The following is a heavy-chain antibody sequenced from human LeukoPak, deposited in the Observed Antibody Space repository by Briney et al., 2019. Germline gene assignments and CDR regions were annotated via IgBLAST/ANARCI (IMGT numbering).Heavy chain of an antibody. V-gene: IGHV3-30*04. CDR2: ISYDGSNK. D-gene: IGHD6-19*01. CDR3: ARDRIAVAGTYYYYYMDV. Sequence: GGSLRLSCAASGFTFSSYAMHWVRQAPGKGLEWAAVISYDGSNKYYADSVKGRFTISRDNSKNTLYLQMNSLRAEDTAVYYCARDRIAVAGTYYYYYMDVWGKGTTVTVSS. CDR1: GFTFSSYA. J-gene: IGHJ6*03.